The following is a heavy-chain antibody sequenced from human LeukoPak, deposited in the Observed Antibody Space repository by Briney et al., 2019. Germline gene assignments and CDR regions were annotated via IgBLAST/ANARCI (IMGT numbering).Heavy chain of an antibody. CDR2: ISYDGSNK. CDR1: GFTFTSYG. D-gene: IGHD2-2*01. V-gene: IGHV3-30*18. J-gene: IGHJ6*02. CDR3: AKDIVVVPAAIDYYYYYGMDV. Sequence: GGSLRLSCAACGFTFTSYGMHWVRQAPGKGLEWVAVISYDGSNKYYADSVKGRFTISRDNSKNTLYLQMNSLRAEDTAVYYCAKDIVVVPAAIDYYYYYGMDVWGQGTTVTVSS.